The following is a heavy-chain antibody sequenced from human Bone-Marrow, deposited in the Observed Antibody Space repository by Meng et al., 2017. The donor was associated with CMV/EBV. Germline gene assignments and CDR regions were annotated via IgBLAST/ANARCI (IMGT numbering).Heavy chain of an antibody. J-gene: IGHJ3*02. V-gene: IGHV3-66*02. CDR1: GFTVSINY. CDR2: IYSGVST. Sequence: GGSLRLSCAASGFTVSINYMSWVRQAPGKGLEWVSVIYSGVSTYYADTVKGRFTISRDNSKNTLYLQMNSLRAEDTAVNYCARARETIYDAFDIWGQGTMVTVSS. CDR3: ARARETIYDAFDI. D-gene: IGHD1-26*01.